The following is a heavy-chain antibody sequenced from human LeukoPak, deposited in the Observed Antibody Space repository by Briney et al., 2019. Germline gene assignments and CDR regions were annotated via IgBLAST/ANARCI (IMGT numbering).Heavy chain of an antibody. J-gene: IGHJ3*02. CDR3: ARSTYYYDSSGSGAFDI. CDR2: ISYDGSNK. Sequence: GESLRLSCAASGFTFSSYAMHWVRQAPGKGLEWVAVISYDGSNKYYADSVKGRFTISRDNSKNTLYLQMNSLRAEDTAVYYCARSTYYYDSSGSGAFDIWGQGTMVTVSS. D-gene: IGHD3-22*01. CDR1: GFTFSSYA. V-gene: IGHV3-30-3*01.